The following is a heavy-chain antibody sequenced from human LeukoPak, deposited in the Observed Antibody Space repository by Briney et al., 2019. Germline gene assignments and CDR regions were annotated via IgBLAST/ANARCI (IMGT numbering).Heavy chain of an antibody. CDR1: GFTFSSYA. V-gene: IGHV3-23*01. CDR3: AKDLGYSSGWYEGYYFDY. D-gene: IGHD6-19*01. J-gene: IGHJ4*02. Sequence: GRSLRLSCAASGFTFSSYAMSWVRQAPGKGLEWVSAISGSGGSTYYADSVKGRFTISRDNSKNTLYLQMNSLRAEDTAVYYCAKDLGYSSGWYEGYYFDYWGQGTLVTVSS. CDR2: ISGSGGST.